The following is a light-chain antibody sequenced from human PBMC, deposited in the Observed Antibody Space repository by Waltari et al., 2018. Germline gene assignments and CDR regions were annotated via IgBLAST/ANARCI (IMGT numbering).Light chain of an antibody. Sequence: EIVMTPSPATLSVSPGERATLSCRASQSVSSNLAWYQQKPGPPPRLLIYGASTRATGIPAMFSGSGSGTEFTLTISSMQSEDFAVYYCQQYNNWPPWTFGQGTKVEIK. J-gene: IGKJ1*01. V-gene: IGKV3-15*01. CDR3: QQYNNWPPWT. CDR1: QSVSSN. CDR2: GAS.